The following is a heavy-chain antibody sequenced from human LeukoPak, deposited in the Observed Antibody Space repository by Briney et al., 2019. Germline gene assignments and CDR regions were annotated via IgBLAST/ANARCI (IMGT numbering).Heavy chain of an antibody. CDR1: GFTFASYG. V-gene: IGHV3-23*01. Sequence: GGSLRLSCAASGFTFASYGMGWVRQAPGKGLEWVSFITTNGGSTSYADSVEGRFTISRDNPRNTLYMQMNSLRDEDTAVYYCAIMHGYYDGTGYWVQWGQGTLVTVSS. D-gene: IGHD3-22*01. CDR3: AIMHGYYDGTGYWVQ. J-gene: IGHJ1*01. CDR2: ITTNGGST.